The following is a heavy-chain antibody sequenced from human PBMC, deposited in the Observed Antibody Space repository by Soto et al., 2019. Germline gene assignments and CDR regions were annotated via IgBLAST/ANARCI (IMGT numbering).Heavy chain of an antibody. CDR2: ISAYNGNT. CDR3: ARSPDDFWSGFWFDP. CDR1: GYTFTSYG. D-gene: IGHD3-3*01. V-gene: IGHV1-18*01. J-gene: IGHJ5*02. Sequence: GASVKVSCKASGYTFTSYGISWVRQAPGQGLEWMGWISAYNGNTNYAQKLQGRVTMTTDTSTSTAYMELRSLRSDDTAVYYCARSPDDFWSGFWFDPWGQGTLVTVSS.